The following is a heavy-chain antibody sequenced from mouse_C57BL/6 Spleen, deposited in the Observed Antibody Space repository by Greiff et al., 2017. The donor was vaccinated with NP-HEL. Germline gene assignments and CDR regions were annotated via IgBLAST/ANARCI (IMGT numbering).Heavy chain of an antibody. Sequence: VQLQHSGAELVKPGASVKISCKASGYAFSSYWMNWVKQRPGKGLEWIGQIYPGDGDTNYNGKFKGKATLTADKSSSTAYMQLSSLTSEDSAVYFCARPYYYGSSYAMDYWGQGTSVTVSS. D-gene: IGHD1-1*01. V-gene: IGHV1-80*01. CDR1: GYAFSSYW. CDR3: ARPYYYGSSYAMDY. CDR2: IYPGDGDT. J-gene: IGHJ4*01.